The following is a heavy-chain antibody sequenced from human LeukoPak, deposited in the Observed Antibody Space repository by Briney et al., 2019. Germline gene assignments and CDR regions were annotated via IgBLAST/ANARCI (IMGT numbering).Heavy chain of an antibody. D-gene: IGHD3-22*01. V-gene: IGHV1-2*02. Sequence: GASVKVSCKASGYTFTGYYMHWVRQAPGQGLEWMGWINPNSGGTNYAQKFQGRVTMTRDTSISTAYMELSRLRSDDTAVYYCAKDYDSSGYPNYYMDVWGKGTTVTVSS. CDR2: INPNSGGT. CDR1: GYTFTGYY. CDR3: AKDYDSSGYPNYYMDV. J-gene: IGHJ6*03.